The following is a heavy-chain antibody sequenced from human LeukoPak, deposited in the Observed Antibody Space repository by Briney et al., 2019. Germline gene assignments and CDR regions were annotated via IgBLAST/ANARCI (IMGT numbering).Heavy chain of an antibody. Sequence: RGALRHSPAAPGFTPSSYGMHRGRQAPGKGLERGAVIWYDGSNNYCADSVKGRFTISRDNSKNTLYLQMNSLRAEDTAVCYCAKSPDFWSAYGMDVWGQGTTVTVSS. V-gene: IGHV3-33*06. J-gene: IGHJ6*02. D-gene: IGHD3-3*01. CDR2: IWYDGSNN. CDR1: GFTPSSYG. CDR3: AKSPDFWSAYGMDV.